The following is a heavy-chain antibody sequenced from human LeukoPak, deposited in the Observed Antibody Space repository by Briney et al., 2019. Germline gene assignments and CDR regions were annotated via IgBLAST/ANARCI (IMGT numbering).Heavy chain of an antibody. J-gene: IGHJ4*02. V-gene: IGHV3-7*01. CDR1: GFSFSSYW. CDR2: MKQDGTEK. Sequence: QPGGSLILSCTASGFSFSSYWMSWVRQPPGKGLEWVASMKQDGTEKYYVDSVKGRFTISKDNSKNSLYLQMNTLRAEDTAVYYCAREDHSTYAYWGQGTLVTVSS. CDR3: AREDHSTYAY. D-gene: IGHD2/OR15-2a*01.